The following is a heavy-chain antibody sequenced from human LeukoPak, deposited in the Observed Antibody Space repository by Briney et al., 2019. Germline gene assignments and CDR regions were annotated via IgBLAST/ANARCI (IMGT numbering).Heavy chain of an antibody. V-gene: IGHV1-18*01. CDR1: GYTFTSYG. J-gene: IGHJ4*02. CDR3: ARVLITMVRPGVLLDY. CDR2: ISAYNGNT. D-gene: IGHD3-10*01. Sequence: ASVKVSCKASGYTFTSYGISWVRQAPGQGLEWMGWISAYNGNTNYAQKLQGRVTMTTDTSTSTAYMELRSLRSDDTAVYYCARVLITMVRPGVLLDYWGQGTLVTVSS.